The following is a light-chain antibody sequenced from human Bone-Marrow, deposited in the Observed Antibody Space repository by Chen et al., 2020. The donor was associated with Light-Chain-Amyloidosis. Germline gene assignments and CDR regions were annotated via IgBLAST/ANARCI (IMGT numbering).Light chain of an antibody. CDR3: QSYDTRLRGSV. Sequence: QSVLTQPPSVSGAPGQRVTISCTGSRSNIEAPYDVHWYQQLPGTAPKLLIYGNNNRPSGVPDRFSGSKSGSSASLAITGLRADDEADYYCQSYDTRLRGSVFGGGTRLTVL. CDR1: RSNIEAPYD. J-gene: IGLJ2*01. V-gene: IGLV1-40*01. CDR2: GNN.